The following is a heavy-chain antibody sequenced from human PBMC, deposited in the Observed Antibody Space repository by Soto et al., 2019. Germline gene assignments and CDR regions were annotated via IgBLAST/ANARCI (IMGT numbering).Heavy chain of an antibody. CDR2: VSTGGST. J-gene: IGHJ4*02. Sequence: GGSLRLSCAASGFTFSSYAMGWVRQGPGKGLEWVAVVSTGGSTHYADSVRGRFTISRDNSKNTLSLQMNSLTAEDTAVYFCAKRRGAGGHFDYWGQGALVTVSS. CDR3: AKRRGAGGHFDY. CDR1: GFTFSSYA. D-gene: IGHD2-15*01. V-gene: IGHV3-23*01.